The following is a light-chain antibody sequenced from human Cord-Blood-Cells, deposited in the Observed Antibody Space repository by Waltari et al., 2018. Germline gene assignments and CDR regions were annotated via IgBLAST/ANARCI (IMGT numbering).Light chain of an antibody. CDR3: QQLNSYPLP. CDR1: QGISSY. V-gene: IGKV1-9*01. J-gene: IGKJ4*01. CDR2: AAS. Sequence: DIQLTQSPSFLSASVGDRVTLTCRASQGISSYLAWYTQKPGKAPKLLIYAASTLQSGVPSRFSGSGSGTECTLTISSLQPEDFATFYCQQLNSYPLPFGGGTKVEVK.